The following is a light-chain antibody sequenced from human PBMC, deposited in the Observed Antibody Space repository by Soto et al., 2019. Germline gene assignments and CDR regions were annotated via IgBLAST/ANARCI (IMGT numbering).Light chain of an antibody. CDR1: ESLVYKDGETY. CDR3: VQGRHWPYT. J-gene: IGKJ2*01. V-gene: IGKV2-30*01. CDR2: KVS. Sequence: DVVMTQSPLSLPVTLGQPASISCRSGESLVYKDGETYLNWFHQRPGQSPRRLIYKVSRRDSGVPDRVSGSGSGTDFTLKISRVEAEDVGIYFCVQGRHWPYTFGQGTKLEIK.